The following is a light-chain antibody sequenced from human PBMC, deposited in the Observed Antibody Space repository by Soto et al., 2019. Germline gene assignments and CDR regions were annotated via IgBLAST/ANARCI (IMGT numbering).Light chain of an antibody. CDR2: FAS. Sequence: IQMTQSRTSLSASVGDRVTITCRASQSVSNYLNWYQQKVGKAPQLLIYFASTLQKGVPSRFSGSGSGTDFTLTISSLQPEDFATYFCQQSYTTPLTFGGGTKVDIK. J-gene: IGKJ4*01. V-gene: IGKV1-39*01. CDR3: QQSYTTPLT. CDR1: QSVSNY.